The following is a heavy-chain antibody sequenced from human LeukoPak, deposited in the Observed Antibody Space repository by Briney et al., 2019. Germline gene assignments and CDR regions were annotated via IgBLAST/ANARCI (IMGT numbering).Heavy chain of an antibody. J-gene: IGHJ4*02. CDR3: ARGSGSGSSIDY. CDR1: GFTFSSYD. CDR2: IGTAGDT. D-gene: IGHD6-13*01. V-gene: IGHV3-13*01. Sequence: GGSLRLSCAASGFTFSSYDMHWVRQATGKGLEWVSAIGTAGDTYYPGSVKGRFTISRENAKNSLYLQMNSLRAGDTAVYYCARGSGSGSSIDYWGQGTLVTVSS.